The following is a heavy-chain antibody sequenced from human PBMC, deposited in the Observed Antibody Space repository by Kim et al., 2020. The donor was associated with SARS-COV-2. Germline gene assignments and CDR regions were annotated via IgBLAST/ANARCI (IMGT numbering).Heavy chain of an antibody. D-gene: IGHD3-10*01. CDR3: AREGHMVRGVSESGYYYYYGMDV. Sequence: ASVKVSCKASGYTFTSYGISWVRQAPGQGLEWMGWISAYNGNTNYAQKLQGRVTMTTDTSTSTAYMELRSLISDDTAVYYCAREGHMVRGVSESGYYYYYGMDVWGQGTTVTVSS. CDR2: ISAYNGNT. V-gene: IGHV1-18*01. CDR1: GYTFTSYG. J-gene: IGHJ6*02.